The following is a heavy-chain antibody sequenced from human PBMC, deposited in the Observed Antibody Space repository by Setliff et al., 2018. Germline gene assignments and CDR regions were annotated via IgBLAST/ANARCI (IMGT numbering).Heavy chain of an antibody. CDR1: GYTFSNYG. Sequence: VASVKVSCKASGYTFSNYGISWVRQAPGQGLEWVGWINDYNGNTIYAQKFQGRVTMTRDTSTSTAYMELKSLRSDDTAVYYCARGGCGGDCYSHYYYYYMDVWGKGTTVTVSS. CDR2: INDYNGNT. D-gene: IGHD2-21*02. CDR3: ARGGCGGDCYSHYYYYYMDV. J-gene: IGHJ6*03. V-gene: IGHV1-18*01.